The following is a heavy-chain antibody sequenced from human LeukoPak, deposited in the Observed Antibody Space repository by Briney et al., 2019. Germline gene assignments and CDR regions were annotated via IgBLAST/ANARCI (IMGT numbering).Heavy chain of an antibody. CDR1: GLTVSSNY. D-gene: IGHD3-22*01. J-gene: IGHJ4*02. Sequence: PGGSLRLSCAASGLTVSSNYMSWVRQAPGKGLEWVSVIYSGGSTYYADSVKGRFTISRDNSKNTLYLQMNSLRAEDMAVYYCASNLGIDSSVSYWGQGTLVTVSS. V-gene: IGHV3-53*01. CDR3: ASNLGIDSSVSY. CDR2: IYSGGST.